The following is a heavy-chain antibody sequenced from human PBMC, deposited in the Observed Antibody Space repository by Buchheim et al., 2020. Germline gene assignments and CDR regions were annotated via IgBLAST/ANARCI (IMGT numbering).Heavy chain of an antibody. V-gene: IGHV3-23*01. CDR3: AKVLSRRYFDY. D-gene: IGHD3-16*02. Sequence: EVQLLESGGGLVQPGGSLRLSCAASGFTFSSYAMSWVRQAPGKGLEWVSAVSGSGGSTFYADSVKGRFNVSRDNSKNTGYLQMNSLRAADTAIYYCAKVLSRRYFDYWGQGTL. CDR1: GFTFSSYA. CDR2: VSGSGGST. J-gene: IGHJ4*02.